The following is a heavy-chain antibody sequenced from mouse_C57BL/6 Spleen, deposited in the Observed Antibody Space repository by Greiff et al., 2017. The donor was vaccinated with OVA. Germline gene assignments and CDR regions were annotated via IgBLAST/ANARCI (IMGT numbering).Heavy chain of an antibody. D-gene: IGHD1-1*01. CDR3: AREDYYGRGTWFAY. CDR2: ISDGGSYT. J-gene: IGHJ3*01. V-gene: IGHV5-4*01. CDR1: GFTFSSYA. Sequence: EVKLMESGGGLVKPGGSLKLSCAASGFTFSSYAMSWVRQTPEKRLEWVATISDGGSYTYYPDNVKGRFTISRDNAKNNLYLQMSHLKSEDTAMYYCAREDYYGRGTWFAYWGQGTLVTVSA.